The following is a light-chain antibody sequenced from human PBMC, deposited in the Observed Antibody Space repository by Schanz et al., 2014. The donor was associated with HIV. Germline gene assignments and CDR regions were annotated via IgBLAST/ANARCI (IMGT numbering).Light chain of an antibody. CDR2: DNY. J-gene: IGLJ3*02. Sequence: QSVLTQPPSVSGTPGQRVTLSCSGSSSNIGSNTVNWYQQLPGTAPKLLIFDNYQRPSEIPDRFSGSKSGASATLGITGLQTGDEAHYYCAVWDNALSSVMFGGGTKLTVL. CDR3: AVWDNALSSVM. V-gene: IGLV1-51*01. CDR1: SSNIGSNT.